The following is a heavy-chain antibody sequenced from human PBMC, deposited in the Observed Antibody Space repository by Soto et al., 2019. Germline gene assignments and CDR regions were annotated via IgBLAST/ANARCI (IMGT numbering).Heavy chain of an antibody. J-gene: IGHJ6*02. CDR2: ISGSGGST. CDR1: GFTFSSYA. V-gene: IGHV3-23*01. Sequence: EVQLLESGGGLVQPGGSLRLSCAASGFTFSSYAMSWVRQAPGKGLEWVSAISGSGGSTYYADSVKGRFTISRDNSKNTLYLQMNSLRAEDTAVYYCAKVTKLTRGYYYYGMDVWGQGTTVTVSS. CDR3: AKVTKLTRGYYYYGMDV. D-gene: IGHD3-10*01.